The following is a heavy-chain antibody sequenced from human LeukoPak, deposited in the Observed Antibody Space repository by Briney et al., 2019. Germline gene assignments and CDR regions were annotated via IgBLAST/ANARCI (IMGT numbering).Heavy chain of an antibody. CDR3: ARRKGGSGLVDY. J-gene: IGHJ4*02. V-gene: IGHV4-39*01. Sequence: SETLSLTCTVSGGSISSSSYYWGWIRQPPGKGLEWIGSIYYSGSTYYNPSLKSRVTISVDTSKNQFSLKLSSVTAADTAVYYCARRKGGSGLVDYWGQGTLVTVSP. D-gene: IGHD6-19*01. CDR2: IYYSGST. CDR1: GGSISSSSYY.